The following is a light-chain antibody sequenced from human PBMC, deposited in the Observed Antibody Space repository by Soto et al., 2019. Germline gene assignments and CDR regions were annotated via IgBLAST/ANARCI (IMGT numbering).Light chain of an antibody. V-gene: IGKV1-5*03. J-gene: IGKJ1*01. Sequence: DIPMTQSPSALSASVGDRVTITCRGSQGISSWLAWYQQKPGKAPRLLIYKASSLASGVPSRFSGSGSGTDFTPTISSLQPEDVATYHCQQQTTFGQGTKVEI. CDR2: KAS. CDR3: QQQTT. CDR1: QGISSW.